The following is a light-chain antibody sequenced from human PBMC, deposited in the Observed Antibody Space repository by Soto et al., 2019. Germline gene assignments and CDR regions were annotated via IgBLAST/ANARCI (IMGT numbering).Light chain of an antibody. CDR1: QSVSSSY. V-gene: IGKV3-20*01. J-gene: IGKJ2*01. CDR2: GAS. CDR3: QQYGSSPGYT. Sequence: EIVLTQSPGTLSLSPGERATLSCRASQSVSSSYLAWYQQKPDQAPRLLIYGASSRSTGSPDRFSGSGSGTDFTLTISRLEPEDFAVYYCQQYGSSPGYTFGQGTKLEIK.